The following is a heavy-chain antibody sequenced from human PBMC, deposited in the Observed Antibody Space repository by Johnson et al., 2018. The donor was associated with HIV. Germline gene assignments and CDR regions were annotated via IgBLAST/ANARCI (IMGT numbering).Heavy chain of an antibody. CDR1: GFTFSSYA. Sequence: QVQLVESGGGVVQPGRSLRLSCAASGFTFSSYAMHRVRQAPGKWLEWVAVISYDGSNKYYADSVKGRFTISRDNSKNTLYLQMNSLRAEDTAVYYCAEGNHGIWGQGTMVTVSS. CDR2: ISYDGSNK. J-gene: IGHJ3*02. CDR3: AEGNHGI. D-gene: IGHD2/OR15-2a*01. V-gene: IGHV3-30*04.